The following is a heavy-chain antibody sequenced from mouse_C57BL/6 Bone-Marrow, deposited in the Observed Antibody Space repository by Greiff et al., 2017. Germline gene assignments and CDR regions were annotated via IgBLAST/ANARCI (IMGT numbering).Heavy chain of an antibody. Sequence: QVQLQPGAELVKPGASVKMSCKASGYTFTSYWITWVKQRPGQGLEWIGDIYPGSGSTNYNEKFKSKATLTVDTSSSTAYMQLSSLTSEDSAVYYCARGGITTRYYFDYWGQGTTLTVSS. V-gene: IGHV1-55*01. CDR3: ARGGITTRYYFDY. J-gene: IGHJ2*01. D-gene: IGHD2-4*01. CDR1: GYTFTSYW. CDR2: IYPGSGST.